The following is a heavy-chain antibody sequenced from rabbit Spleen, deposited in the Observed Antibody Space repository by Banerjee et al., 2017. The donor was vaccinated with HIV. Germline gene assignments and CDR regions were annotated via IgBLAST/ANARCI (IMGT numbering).Heavy chain of an antibody. CDR1: GFSFSNSYY. J-gene: IGHJ4*01. Sequence: QEQLVESGGDLVKPGTSLTLTCTASGFSFSNSYYICWVRQAPGKGLEWIACIDVGKSYATYYASWAKGRFTISKSSSITVTLQMTSLTAADTATYFCARDSYDDYGNLNFWGPGTLVTVS. CDR3: ARDSYDDYGNLNF. D-gene: IGHD2-1*01. V-gene: IGHV1S45*01. CDR2: IDVGKSYAT.